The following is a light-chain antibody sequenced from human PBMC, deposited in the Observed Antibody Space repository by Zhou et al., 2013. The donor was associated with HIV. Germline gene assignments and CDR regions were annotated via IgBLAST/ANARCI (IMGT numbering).Light chain of an antibody. J-gene: IGKJ5*01. CDR2: LAS. CDR1: QSLLSSNGYNY. CDR3: MQGTYWPRIT. Sequence: DIVMTQSPLSLPVTPGEPASISCRSSQSLLSSNGYNYLDWYLQKPGQSPQLLIYLASNRASGVPDRFSGSGSGTDFTLKISRVEAEDVGVYYCMQGTYWPRITFGQGTRLDIK. V-gene: IGKV2-28*01.